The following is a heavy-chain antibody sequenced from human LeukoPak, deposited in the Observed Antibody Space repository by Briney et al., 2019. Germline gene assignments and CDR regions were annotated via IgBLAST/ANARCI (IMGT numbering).Heavy chain of an antibody. Sequence: SETLSLTCTVSGGSISSYYWSWIRQPAGKGLEWIGRIYTSGSTSYNSSLKSRVTMSADTSKNQFSLTLGSVSATDTAVYYCVSPRGFSYGYFDYWGQGTLVTVSS. CDR1: GGSISSYY. D-gene: IGHD5-18*01. CDR2: IYTSGST. CDR3: VSPRGFSYGYFDY. V-gene: IGHV4-4*07. J-gene: IGHJ4*02.